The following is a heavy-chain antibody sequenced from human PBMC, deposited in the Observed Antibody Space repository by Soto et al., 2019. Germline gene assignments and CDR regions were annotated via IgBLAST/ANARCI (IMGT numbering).Heavy chain of an antibody. CDR1: GFTFDDYT. CDR2: ISWDGGST. V-gene: IGHV3-43*01. CDR3: AKDIVGAPKGNYFDY. J-gene: IGHJ4*02. D-gene: IGHD1-26*01. Sequence: GGSLRLSCAASGFTFDDYTMHWVRQAPGKGLEWVSLISWDGGSTYYADSVKGRFTISRDNSKNSLYLQMNSLRTEDTALYYCAKDIVGAPKGNYFDYWGQGTLVTVSS.